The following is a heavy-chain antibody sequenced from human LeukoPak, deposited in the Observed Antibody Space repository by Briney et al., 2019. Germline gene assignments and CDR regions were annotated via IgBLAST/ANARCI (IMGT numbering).Heavy chain of an antibody. CDR1: GGSISSYY. D-gene: IGHD6-19*01. Sequence: PSETLSLTCTVSGGSISSYYWSWIRQPPGKGLEWIGYIYYSGSTNYNPSLKSRVTISVDTSKNQFSLKLSSVTAADTAVYYCAGTYSSGWLVWFDPWGQGTLVTVSS. J-gene: IGHJ5*02. CDR2: IYYSGST. V-gene: IGHV4-59*01. CDR3: AGTYSSGWLVWFDP.